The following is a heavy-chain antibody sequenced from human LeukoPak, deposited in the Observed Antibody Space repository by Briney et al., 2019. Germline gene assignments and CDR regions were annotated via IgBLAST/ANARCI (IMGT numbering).Heavy chain of an antibody. CDR3: ARNPIAGVGGNWFDP. CDR1: GDSVSSNSAA. D-gene: IGHD6-13*01. V-gene: IGHV6-1*01. Sequence: SQTLSLTCAISGDSVSSNSAAWNWIRQSPSRGLEWLGRTYYRSKWYNDYAVSVKSRISINPDTSKNQFSLQLNSVPPEDTAVYYCARNPIAGVGGNWFDPWGQGTLVTVSS. J-gene: IGHJ5*02. CDR2: TYYRSKWYN.